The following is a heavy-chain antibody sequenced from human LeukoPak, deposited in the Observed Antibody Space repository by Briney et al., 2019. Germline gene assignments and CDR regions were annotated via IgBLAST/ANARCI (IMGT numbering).Heavy chain of an antibody. CDR2: INHSGST. D-gene: IGHD4-17*01. V-gene: IGHV4-39*07. CDR3: ARSDGGYQKIVGYAFDI. Sequence: PSGTLSLTCTVSGGSISSSSYYWGWIRQPPGKGLEWIGEINHSGSTNYNPSLKSRVTISVDTSKNQFSLKLSSVTAADTAVYYCARSDGGYQKIVGYAFDIWGQGTMVTVSS. J-gene: IGHJ3*02. CDR1: GGSISSSSYY.